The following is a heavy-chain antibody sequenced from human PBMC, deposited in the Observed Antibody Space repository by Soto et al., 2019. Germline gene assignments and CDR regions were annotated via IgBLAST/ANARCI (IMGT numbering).Heavy chain of an antibody. D-gene: IGHD3-10*02. V-gene: IGHV3-30-3*01. Sequence: GGSLRLSCAASGFTFSSYAMRRVRQAPGKGLEWVAVISYDGSNKYYADSVKGRFTISRDNSKNTLYLQMNSLRAEDTAVYYCARASTLYVRHDYWGQGTLVTVSS. J-gene: IGHJ4*02. CDR3: ARASTLYVRHDY. CDR2: ISYDGSNK. CDR1: GFTFSSYA.